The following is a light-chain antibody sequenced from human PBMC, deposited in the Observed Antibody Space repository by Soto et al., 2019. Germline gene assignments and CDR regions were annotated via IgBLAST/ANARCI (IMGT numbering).Light chain of an antibody. CDR1: QSIRTSY. J-gene: IGKJ4*01. CDR3: QQPSNGPVAT. Sequence: LLTPSARNQSXGPGDIXTYXCXXXQSIRTSYLACYQHKPGQAPRLRLDEASTGATGNGGRFSGSGSGPDFTITISSLESGVFAVYSGQQPSNGPVATYGGVTKLDIK. V-gene: IGKV3D-20*02. CDR2: EAS.